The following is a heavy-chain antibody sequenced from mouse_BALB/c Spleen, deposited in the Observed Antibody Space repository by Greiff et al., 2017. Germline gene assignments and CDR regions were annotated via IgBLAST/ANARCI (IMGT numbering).Heavy chain of an antibody. CDR3: ARDGDYGSSYVGMDY. CDR2: IWGDGST. V-gene: IGHV2-6-7*01. CDR1: GFSLTGYG. Sequence: VKLMESGPGLVAPSQSLSITCTVSGFSLTGYGVNWVRQPPGKGLEWLGMIWGDGSTDYNSALKSRLSISKDNSKSQVFLKMNSLQTDDTARYYCARDGDYGSSYVGMDYWGQGTSVTVSS. D-gene: IGHD1-1*01. J-gene: IGHJ4*01.